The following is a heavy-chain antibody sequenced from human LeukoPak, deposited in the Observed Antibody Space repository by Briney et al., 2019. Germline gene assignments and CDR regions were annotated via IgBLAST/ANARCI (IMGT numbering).Heavy chain of an antibody. V-gene: IGHV1-2*02. J-gene: IGHJ1*01. CDR3: ARYDYSNLDMAEYFQH. Sequence: ASVKVSCKASGYTFTGYYMHWVRQAPGQGLESMGWINPNSGGTNYAQKFQGRVTMTRDTSISTAYMELSRLRSDDTAVYYCARYDYSNLDMAEYFQHWGQGTLVTVSS. CDR1: GYTFTGYY. CDR2: INPNSGGT. D-gene: IGHD4-11*01.